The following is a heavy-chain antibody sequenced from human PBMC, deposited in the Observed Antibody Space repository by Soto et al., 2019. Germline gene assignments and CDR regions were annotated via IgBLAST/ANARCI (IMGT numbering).Heavy chain of an antibody. V-gene: IGHV3-23*01. CDR3: ARILYSSQRDGVDV. CDR2: ISGSSDTI. D-gene: IGHD2-8*01. CDR1: GFTFSSYP. Sequence: GGSLRLSCAASGFTFSSYPMTWFRQAPGKGLEWVSSISGSSDTIFYADSVKGRFTISRDNSRTTLYLQMNSLRAEDMATYYCARILYSSQRDGVDVWGQGTTVTVSS. J-gene: IGHJ6*02.